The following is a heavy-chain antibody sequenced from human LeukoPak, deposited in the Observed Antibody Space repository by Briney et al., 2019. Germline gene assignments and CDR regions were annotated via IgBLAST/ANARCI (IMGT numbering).Heavy chain of an antibody. J-gene: IGHJ4*02. Sequence: SVKVSCKASGGTFSSYAISWVRQAPGQGLEWMGRIIPILGIANYAQKFQGRVTITADKSTSTAYMELSSLRSEDTAVYYCASVKMRFLEWLHEYYFDYWGQGTLVTVSS. CDR2: IIPILGIA. D-gene: IGHD3-3*01. CDR3: ASVKMRFLEWLHEYYFDY. CDR1: GGTFSSYA. V-gene: IGHV1-69*04.